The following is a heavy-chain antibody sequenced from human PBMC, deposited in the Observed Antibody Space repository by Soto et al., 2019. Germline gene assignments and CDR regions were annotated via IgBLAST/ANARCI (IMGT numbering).Heavy chain of an antibody. J-gene: IGHJ4*02. Sequence: PGESLKISCKASGYRFSTYWIGWVRQMPGKGLELMGIVYPSNSETRYSPSFQGQVTISADSSISTAYLQWSSLKASDTAMYYCARTYTRESPSDYCGQGTLVTVSS. CDR2: VYPSNSET. V-gene: IGHV5-51*01. D-gene: IGHD1-20*01. CDR3: ARTYTRESPSDY. CDR1: GYRFSTYW.